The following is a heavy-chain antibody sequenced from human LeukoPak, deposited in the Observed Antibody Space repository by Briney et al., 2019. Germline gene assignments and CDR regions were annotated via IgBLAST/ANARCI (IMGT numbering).Heavy chain of an antibody. CDR3: AKDQKRGYSYGYLFYYYYMDV. J-gene: IGHJ6*03. Sequence: GGSLRLSCAASGFSFSSYAMSWVRQAPGKGLEWVSAMSSSDDGRYYAASVRGRFTISRDNSKNTLYLQMNSLRAQATAVYYCAKDQKRGYSYGYLFYYYYMDVWGKGTTVTISS. CDR2: MSSSDDGR. V-gene: IGHV3-23*01. CDR1: GFSFSSYA. D-gene: IGHD5-18*01.